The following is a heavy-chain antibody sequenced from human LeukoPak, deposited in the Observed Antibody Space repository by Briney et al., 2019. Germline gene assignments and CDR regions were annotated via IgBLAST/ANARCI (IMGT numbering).Heavy chain of an antibody. V-gene: IGHV4-34*01. CDR2: INHSGST. CDR1: GESFSGYY. CDR3: AGRHPSYSTFDY. D-gene: IGHD5-18*01. Sequence: SETLSLTCAVYGESFSGYYWSWIRQPPGKGLEWIGEINHSGSTNYNPSLKSRVTISVDTSKDQFSLKLSSVTAADTAVYYCAGRHPSYSTFDYWGQGTLVTVSS. J-gene: IGHJ4*02.